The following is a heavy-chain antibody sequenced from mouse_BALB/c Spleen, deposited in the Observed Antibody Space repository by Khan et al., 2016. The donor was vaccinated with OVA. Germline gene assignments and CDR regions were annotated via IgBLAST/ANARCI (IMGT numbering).Heavy chain of an antibody. CDR1: GYSFTSYW. D-gene: IGHD2-4*01. V-gene: IGHV1-5*01. CDR3: TRSFDSYCFDY. CDR2: IYPGISDT. J-gene: IGHJ2*01. Sequence: EVQLQESGTVLARPGASVKMSCKASGYSFTSYWIHWVKQRSGQGLEWIGAIYPGISDTRYNQKFKAKAKLTAVTSASTAYMELSSLTNEDSAVYYCTRSFDSYCFDYWGQGTTLTVSS.